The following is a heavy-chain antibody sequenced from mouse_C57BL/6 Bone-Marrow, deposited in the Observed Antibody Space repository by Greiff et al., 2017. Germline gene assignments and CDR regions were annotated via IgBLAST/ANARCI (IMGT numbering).Heavy chain of an antibody. CDR3: ARRGITTVVAHFDY. Sequence: QVQLQQSGPELVKPGASVKISCKASGYSFTSYYIHWVKQRPGQGLEWIGWIYPGSGNTKYNEKFKGKATLTADTSSSTAYMQLSSLTSEDSAVYYCARRGITTVVAHFDYWGQGTTLTVSS. D-gene: IGHD1-1*01. CDR1: GYSFTSYY. CDR2: IYPGSGNT. J-gene: IGHJ2*01. V-gene: IGHV1-66*01.